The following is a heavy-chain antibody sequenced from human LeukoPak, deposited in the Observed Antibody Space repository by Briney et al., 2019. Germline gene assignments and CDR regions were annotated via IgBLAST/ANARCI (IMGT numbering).Heavy chain of an antibody. CDR1: GLTFSSYS. CDR2: ISSSSSYI. V-gene: IGHV3-21*01. Sequence: PGGSLRLSCAASGLTFSSYSMNWVRQAPGKGLEWVSSISSSSSYIYYADSVKGRFTISRDNAKNSLYLQMNSLRAEDTAVYYCARVYDSSGYTFDYWGQGTLVTVSS. D-gene: IGHD3-22*01. CDR3: ARVYDSSGYTFDY. J-gene: IGHJ4*02.